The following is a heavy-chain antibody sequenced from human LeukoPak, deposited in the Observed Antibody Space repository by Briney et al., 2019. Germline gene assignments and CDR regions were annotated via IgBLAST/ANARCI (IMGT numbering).Heavy chain of an antibody. CDR1: GFTFSTYD. Sequence: QPGGSLRLSCAGTGFTFSTYDMHWVRQAPGKGLEWVAVIWHDGSKKNYADSVKGRFSISRDNSKNTMYLEMNSLRGEDTAVYYCVGIPSTWAHLVFVHWGQGTLVTVSS. D-gene: IGHD2-2*01. CDR2: IWHDGSKK. CDR3: VGIPSTWAHLVFVH. J-gene: IGHJ4*02. V-gene: IGHV3-33*01.